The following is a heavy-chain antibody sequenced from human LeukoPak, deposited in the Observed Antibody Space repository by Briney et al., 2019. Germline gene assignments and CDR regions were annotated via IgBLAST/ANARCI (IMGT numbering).Heavy chain of an antibody. J-gene: IGHJ4*02. D-gene: IGHD5-18*01. V-gene: IGHV3-21*04. Sequence: GETLRLSCAASGFTFSSYSMNWVRQAPGKGLEWVSSISSSSSYMYYADSVKGRFTISRDNAKNTLYLQMNSLRAEDTAVYYCAKDRGGYSYGCFDYWGQGTLVTVSS. CDR1: GFTFSSYS. CDR2: ISSSSSYM. CDR3: AKDRGGYSYGCFDY.